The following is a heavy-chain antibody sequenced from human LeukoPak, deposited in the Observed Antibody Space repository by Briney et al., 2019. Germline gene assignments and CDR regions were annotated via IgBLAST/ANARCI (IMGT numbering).Heavy chain of an antibody. V-gene: IGHV1-2*02. Sequence: ASVKVSCKASGYTFTGYYMHWVRQAPGQGLEWMGWINPNSGGTNYAQKFQGRVTMTRDTSISTAYMELSSLRSEDTAVYYCATDLDYGGNPNNGYWGQGTLVTVSS. J-gene: IGHJ4*02. CDR2: INPNSGGT. CDR1: GYTFTGYY. D-gene: IGHD4-23*01. CDR3: ATDLDYGGNPNNGY.